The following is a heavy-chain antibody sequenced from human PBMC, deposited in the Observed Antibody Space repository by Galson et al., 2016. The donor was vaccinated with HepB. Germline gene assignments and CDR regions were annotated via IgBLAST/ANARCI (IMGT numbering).Heavy chain of an antibody. J-gene: IGHJ4*02. CDR1: GYTFTAYG. CDR3: ARDSSRSRVTRTTYFDY. V-gene: IGHV1-18*01. D-gene: IGHD1-20*01. Sequence: SVKVSCKASGYTFTAYGISWVRQAPGQGLEWMGWISVYNGNTNYAQKVQGRVTMTTDTSTSTAYMELRSLSSDDTAVYYCARDSSRSRVTRTTYFDYWGRGTLVTVSS. CDR2: ISVYNGNT.